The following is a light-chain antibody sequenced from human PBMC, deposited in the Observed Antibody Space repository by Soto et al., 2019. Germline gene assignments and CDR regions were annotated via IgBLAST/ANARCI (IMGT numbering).Light chain of an antibody. CDR3: MQALQTPLT. CDR1: QSLLHSSGYNY. J-gene: IGKJ4*01. V-gene: IGKV2-28*01. Sequence: DIVMTQSPLSLPVTPGEPASISCRSSQSLLHSSGYNYVDWYLQKPGQSPQLLIHLGSTRASGVPVRFSGSGSGTDFTLKISRVEAEDVGVYYCMQALQTPLTFGGGTRVEIK. CDR2: LGS.